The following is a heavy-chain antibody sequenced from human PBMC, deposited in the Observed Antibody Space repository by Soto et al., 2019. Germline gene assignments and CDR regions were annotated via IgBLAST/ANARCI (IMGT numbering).Heavy chain of an antibody. CDR2: INHSGST. CDR1: GGSFSGYY. Sequence: PSETLSLTCAVYGGSFSGYYWSWIRQPPGKGLEWIGEINHSGSTNYNPSLKSRVTISVDTSKNQFSLKLSSVTAADTAVYYCARGRSTLYSSSWYRNYYYYMDVWGKGTTVTGSS. J-gene: IGHJ6*03. D-gene: IGHD6-13*01. V-gene: IGHV4-34*01. CDR3: ARGRSTLYSSSWYRNYYYYMDV.